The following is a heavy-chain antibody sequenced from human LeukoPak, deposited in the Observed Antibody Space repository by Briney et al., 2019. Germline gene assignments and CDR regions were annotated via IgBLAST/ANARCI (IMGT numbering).Heavy chain of an antibody. V-gene: IGHV1-8*03. CDR3: ARGSRLTSPSGMIVVNFDY. D-gene: IGHD3-22*01. CDR1: GYTFTSYD. J-gene: IGHJ4*02. CDR2: MNPNSGNT. Sequence: ASVKVSCKASGYTFTSYDINWVRQATGQGLEWMGWMNPNSGNTGYAQKFQGRVTITRNTSISTAYMELSSLRSEDTAVYYCARGSRLTSPSGMIVVNFDYWGQGTLVTVSS.